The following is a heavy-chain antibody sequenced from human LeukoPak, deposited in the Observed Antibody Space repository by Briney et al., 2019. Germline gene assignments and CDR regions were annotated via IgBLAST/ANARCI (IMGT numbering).Heavy chain of an antibody. CDR1: GFTFTDYW. Sequence: PGGSLRLSCAASGFTFTDYWMHWVRHAPGKGLVWVSRVESVGTKAIYADSVQGRFTISRDNAKNSLYLQINSLRAEDTAVYYWARGGRDHAFDIWGQGTMVTVSS. CDR2: VESVGTKA. J-gene: IGHJ3*02. V-gene: IGHV3-74*01. CDR3: ARGGRDHAFDI. D-gene: IGHD3-16*01.